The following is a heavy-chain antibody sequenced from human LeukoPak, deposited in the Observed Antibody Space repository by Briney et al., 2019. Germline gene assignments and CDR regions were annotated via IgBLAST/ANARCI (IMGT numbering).Heavy chain of an antibody. CDR1: GGSISSYY. CDR3: ARVYYDSSGYFTGEYYFDY. CDR2: IYYSGST. J-gene: IGHJ4*02. V-gene: IGHV4-59*01. D-gene: IGHD3-22*01. Sequence: SETLSLTCTVSGGSISSYYWSWIRQPPGKGLEWIGYIYYSGSTNYNPSLKSRVTISVDTSKNPFSLKLSSVTAADTAVYYCARVYYDSSGYFTGEYYFDYWGQGTLVTVSS.